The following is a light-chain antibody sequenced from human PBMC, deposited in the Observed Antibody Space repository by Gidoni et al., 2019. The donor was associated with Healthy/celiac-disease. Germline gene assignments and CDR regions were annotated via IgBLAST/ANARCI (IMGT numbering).Light chain of an antibody. Sequence: IVLTQSPGTLSLSPGERATLSCRASQSVSSSYLAWYQQKPGQAPRLLIYGASSRATGIPDRLSGSGSWGDFTLTISRMEPEDFAVYYCQQYGSSPLFTFGPGTKVDIK. CDR1: QSVSSSY. J-gene: IGKJ3*01. V-gene: IGKV3-20*01. CDR3: QQYGSSPLFT. CDR2: GAS.